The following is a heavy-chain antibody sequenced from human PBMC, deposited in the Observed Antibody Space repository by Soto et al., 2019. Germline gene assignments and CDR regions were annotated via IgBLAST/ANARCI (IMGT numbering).Heavy chain of an antibody. CDR3: ARGHSSAQEYFDY. CDR1: GGSISSGGYY. D-gene: IGHD3-22*01. CDR2: IYYSGST. Sequence: QVQLQESGPGLVKPSQTLSLTCTVSGGSISSGGYYWSWIRQHPGKGLEWIGYIYYSGSTNYNPSRKSRVTISVDTSKNQFSLKLSSVTAADTAVYYCARGHSSAQEYFDYWGQGTLVTVSS. J-gene: IGHJ4*02. V-gene: IGHV4-31*03.